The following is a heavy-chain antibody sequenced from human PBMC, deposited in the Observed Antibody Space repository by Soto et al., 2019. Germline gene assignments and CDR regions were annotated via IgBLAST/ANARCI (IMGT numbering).Heavy chain of an antibody. J-gene: IGHJ3*02. CDR2: ISGSGGST. Sequence: GGSLRLSCAASGFTFSSYAMSWVRQAPGKGLEWVSAISGSGGSTYYADSVKGRFTISRHNSKNTLYLQMNSLRAEDTAVYYCAKDYDSSGYYPLSAFDIWGQGTMVTVSS. CDR1: GFTFSSYA. V-gene: IGHV3-23*01. D-gene: IGHD3-22*01. CDR3: AKDYDSSGYYPLSAFDI.